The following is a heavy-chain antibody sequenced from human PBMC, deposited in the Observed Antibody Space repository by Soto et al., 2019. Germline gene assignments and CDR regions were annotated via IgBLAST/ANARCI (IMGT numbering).Heavy chain of an antibody. CDR2: ISYDGSNK. D-gene: IGHD1-26*01. J-gene: IGHJ6*02. CDR3: AKESMGAILYYYYGMDA. Sequence: QTGGTLRLSCAASGFTFSSYCRHWVRQTPGKGLEWVAVISYDGSNKYYADSVKGRFTISRDNSKNTLHLQMNSLRAEDTAVYYCAKESMGAILYYYYGMDAWGQGTTVTVSS. V-gene: IGHV3-30*18. CDR1: GFTFSSYC.